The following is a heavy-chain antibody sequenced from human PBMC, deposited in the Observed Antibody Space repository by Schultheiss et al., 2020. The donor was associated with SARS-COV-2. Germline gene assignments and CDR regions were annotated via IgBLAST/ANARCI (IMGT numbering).Heavy chain of an antibody. CDR1: GFTFSSYG. J-gene: IGHJ6*03. Sequence: GESLKISCAASGFTFSSYGMHWVRQAPGKGLEWVAVIWYDGSNKYYADSVKGRFTISRDNSKNTLYLQMNSLRAEDTAVYYCARVGGYYDFWSGYYSNYYYYMDVWGKGTTVTVSS. V-gene: IGHV3-33*08. CDR2: IWYDGSNK. D-gene: IGHD3-3*01. CDR3: ARVGGYYDFWSGYYSNYYYYMDV.